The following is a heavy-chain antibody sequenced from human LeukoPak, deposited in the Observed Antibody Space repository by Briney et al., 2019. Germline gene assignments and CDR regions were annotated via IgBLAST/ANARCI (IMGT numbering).Heavy chain of an antibody. J-gene: IGHJ4*02. Sequence: SVKVSCKASGGTFSSYAISWVRQAPGQGLEWMGGIIPIFGTANYAQKFQGRVTITAEESTSTAYMELSSLRSEDTAVYYCAKDYADSGSFPGVPYFDYWGQGTLVTVSS. CDR1: GGTFSSYA. CDR3: AKDYADSGSFPGVPYFDY. D-gene: IGHD1-26*01. V-gene: IGHV1-69*13. CDR2: IIPIFGTA.